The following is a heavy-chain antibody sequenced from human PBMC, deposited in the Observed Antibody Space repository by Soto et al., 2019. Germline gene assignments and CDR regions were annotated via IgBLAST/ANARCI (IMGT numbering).Heavy chain of an antibody. CDR1: GYTFTSYA. CDR3: ALGGVDTSPLPLMDV. J-gene: IGHJ6*04. V-gene: IGHV1-3*01. CDR2: INAGNGNT. Sequence: QVQLVQSGAEVKKPGASVKVSCKASGYTFTSYAMHWVRQAPGQRLEWMGWINAGNGNTKYSQKFQGRVTITRDTAASTAYMELSSLRSEDTAVYYCALGGVDTSPLPLMDVWGKGTTVTVSS. D-gene: IGHD5-18*01.